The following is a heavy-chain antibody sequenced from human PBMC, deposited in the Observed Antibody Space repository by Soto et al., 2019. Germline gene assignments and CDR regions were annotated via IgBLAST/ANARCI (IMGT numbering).Heavy chain of an antibody. Sequence: ASVKVSCKASGYTFTVYYMHWVRQAPGQGLEWMGWINPNSGGTNYAQKFQGWVTMTRDTSISTAYMELSRLRSDDTAVYYCAGLIGEAAFDIWGQGTMVTVSS. V-gene: IGHV1-2*04. CDR2: INPNSGGT. D-gene: IGHD3-22*01. CDR1: GYTFTVYY. J-gene: IGHJ3*02. CDR3: AGLIGEAAFDI.